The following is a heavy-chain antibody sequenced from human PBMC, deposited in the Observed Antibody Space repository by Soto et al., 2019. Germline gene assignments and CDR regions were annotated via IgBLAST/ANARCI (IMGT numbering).Heavy chain of an antibody. D-gene: IGHD3-22*01. CDR1: GGSISSYY. Sequence: SETLSLTCTVSGGSISSYYWSWIRQPPGKGLEWIGYIYYSGSTNYNPSLKSRVTISVDTSKNQFSLKLSSVTAADTAVYYCAKEYPYDSSPRSYRNYWGQGTLVTVSS. CDR2: IYYSGST. V-gene: IGHV4-59*01. CDR3: AKEYPYDSSPRSYRNY. J-gene: IGHJ4*02.